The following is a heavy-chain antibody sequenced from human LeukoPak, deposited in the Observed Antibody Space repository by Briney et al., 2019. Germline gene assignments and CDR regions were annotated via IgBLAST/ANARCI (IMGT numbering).Heavy chain of an antibody. D-gene: IGHD6-13*01. Sequence: SEPLSLTCTVSGGSISSYYWSWIRQPPGKGLEWIGYIYYSGSTYYNPSLKSRVTISVDTSKNQFSLRMNSVTAADTAVYYCARGSIAAAEGSLWFDPWGQGTLV. CDR2: IYYSGST. J-gene: IGHJ5*02. CDR3: ARGSIAAAEGSLWFDP. CDR1: GGSISSYY. V-gene: IGHV4-59*01.